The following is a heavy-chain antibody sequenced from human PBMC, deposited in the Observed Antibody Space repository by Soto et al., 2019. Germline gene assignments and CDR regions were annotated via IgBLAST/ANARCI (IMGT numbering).Heavy chain of an antibody. CDR1: GYTFTSYY. J-gene: IGHJ6*02. CDR2: INPSGGST. CDR3: AREGPPKYDSFGYYYPDYSSVMDV. V-gene: IGHV1-46*03. D-gene: IGHD3-22*01. Sequence: VSVKVSCKASGYTFTSYYMQWAPQAPGQALEWMGIINPSGGSTSYAQKFQGRVTLTRKTSTGTVYMELSNLRSEDTAVYYCAREGPPKYDSFGYYYPDYSSVMDVRAQRTTVTGSS.